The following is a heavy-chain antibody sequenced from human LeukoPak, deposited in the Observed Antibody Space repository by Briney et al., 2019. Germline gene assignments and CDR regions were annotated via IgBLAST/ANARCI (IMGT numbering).Heavy chain of an antibody. Sequence: SETLSLTCTVSGYSISSGYYWGWIRQPPGKGLEWIGEINHSGSTYYNPSLTSRVTISVDTSKNQFSLKLSSVTAADTAVYYCARHKDYYYSYMDVWGKGTTVTISS. CDR3: ARHKDYYYSYMDV. CDR2: INHSGST. CDR1: GYSISSGYY. V-gene: IGHV4-38-2*02. J-gene: IGHJ6*03.